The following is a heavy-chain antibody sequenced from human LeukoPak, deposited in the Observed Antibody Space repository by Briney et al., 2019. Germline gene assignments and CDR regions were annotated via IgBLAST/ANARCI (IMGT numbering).Heavy chain of an antibody. J-gene: IGHJ3*02. Sequence: GASVKVSCKASGGTFRSYAISWVRQAPGLGLEWMGGIIPIFGTANYAQKFQGRVTITADESTSTAYMELSSLRSEDTAVYYCARVMNYYDSVAFDIWGQGTMVTVSS. CDR3: ARVMNYYDSVAFDI. CDR2: IIPIFGTA. V-gene: IGHV1-69*13. D-gene: IGHD3-22*01. CDR1: GGTFRSYA.